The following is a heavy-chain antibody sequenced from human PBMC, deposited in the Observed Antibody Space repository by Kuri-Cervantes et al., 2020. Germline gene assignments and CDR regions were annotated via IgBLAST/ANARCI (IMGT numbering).Heavy chain of an antibody. V-gene: IGHV4-34*01. D-gene: IGHD3-10*01. CDR2: INHSGST. CDR1: GGSFSGYY. CDR3: ARVDVWFGELLDDAFDI. J-gene: IGHJ3*02. Sequence: GSLRLSCAVYGGSFSGYYWSWIRQPPGKGLEWIGEINHSGSTNYNPSLKSRVTISVDTSKNQFSLKLGSVTAADTAVYYCARVDVWFGELLDDAFDIWGQGTMVTVSS.